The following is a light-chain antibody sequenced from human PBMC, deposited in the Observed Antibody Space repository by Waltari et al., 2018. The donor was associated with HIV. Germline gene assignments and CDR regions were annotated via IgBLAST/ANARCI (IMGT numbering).Light chain of an antibody. Sequence: DIQVTQSPSSLSVSIGDRVTITCRATQDISSSLALYQHKPGTPPKLLMYGASTLQSGVPSRFRGSGSGTDFTLTITSLQSEDIGIYYCQKYDRAPYTFGQGTRLEI. J-gene: IGKJ2*01. CDR1: QDISSS. CDR3: QKYDRAPYT. CDR2: GAS. V-gene: IGKV1-27*01.